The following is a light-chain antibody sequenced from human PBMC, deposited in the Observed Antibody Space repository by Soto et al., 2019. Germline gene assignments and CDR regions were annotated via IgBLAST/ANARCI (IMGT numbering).Light chain of an antibody. CDR1: QSVSSN. J-gene: IGKJ4*01. CDR2: GAS. CDR3: QQYNNWPGT. Sequence: EIVMTQSPATRSVSPGERATLSCRASQSVSSNLAWYQQKPGQAPRLLSYGASTRATGIPARFSGSGSGTEFTLTISSLQSEDFAVYYCQQYNNWPGTFGGGTKVEIK. V-gene: IGKV3-15*01.